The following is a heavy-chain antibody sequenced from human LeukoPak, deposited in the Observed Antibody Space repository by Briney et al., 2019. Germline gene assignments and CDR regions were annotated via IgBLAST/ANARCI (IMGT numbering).Heavy chain of an antibody. CDR1: GYTFTGYY. CDR2: INPNSGGT. CDR3: ARLSIAVAGTDY. Sequence: EASVKVSCKASGYTFTGYYMHLVRQAPGQGLERMGRINPNSGGTNYAQKFQGRVTMTRDTSISTAYMELSRLRSDDTAVYYSARLSIAVAGTDYWGQGTLVTVSS. J-gene: IGHJ4*02. V-gene: IGHV1-2*06. D-gene: IGHD6-19*01.